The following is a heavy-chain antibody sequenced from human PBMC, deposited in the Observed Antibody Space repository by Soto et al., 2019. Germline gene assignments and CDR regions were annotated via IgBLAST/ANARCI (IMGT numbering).Heavy chain of an antibody. D-gene: IGHD3-10*01. CDR3: ARDRHYGSGGTNWFDP. J-gene: IGHJ5*02. V-gene: IGHV1-18*01. Sequence: ASVKVSCKASGYIFTDYFISWVRQAPGQGLEWMGWISTYNRNTNYAQKFQGRVTMTTDASTSTAYMELRSLRSDDTAVYYCARDRHYGSGGTNWFDPWGQGTLVTVPQ. CDR1: GYIFTDYF. CDR2: ISTYNRNT.